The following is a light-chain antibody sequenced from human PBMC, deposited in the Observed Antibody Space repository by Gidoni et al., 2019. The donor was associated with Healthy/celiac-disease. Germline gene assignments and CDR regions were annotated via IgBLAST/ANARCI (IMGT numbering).Light chain of an antibody. V-gene: IGKV1-39*01. CDR2: AAS. CDR1: QSISSY. Sequence: SVGDRVTITCRASQSISSYLNWYQQKPGKAPKLLIYAASSLRSGVPSRFSGSGSGTDFTLTISSLQPEDFATYYCQQSYSTPLTFGGGTKVEIK. CDR3: QQSYSTPLT. J-gene: IGKJ4*01.